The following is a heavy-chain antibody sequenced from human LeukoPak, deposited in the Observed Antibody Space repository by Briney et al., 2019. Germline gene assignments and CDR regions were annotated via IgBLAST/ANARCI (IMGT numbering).Heavy chain of an antibody. D-gene: IGHD3-10*01. CDR2: IYYSGST. CDR3: ARHLRPNLYGSGSYSRNFDY. J-gene: IGHJ4*02. CDR1: GGSISSSSYY. Sequence: KSSETLSLTCTVSGGSISSSSYYWGWIRQPPGKGLEWIGSIYYSGSTYYNPSLKSRVTISVDTSKNQFSLKLSSVTAADTAVYYCARHLRPNLYGSGSYSRNFDYWGQGTLVTVSS. V-gene: IGHV4-39*01.